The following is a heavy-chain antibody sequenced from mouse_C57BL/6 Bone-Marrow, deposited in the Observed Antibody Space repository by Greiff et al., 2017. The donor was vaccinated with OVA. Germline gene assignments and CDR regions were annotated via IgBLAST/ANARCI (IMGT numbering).Heavy chain of an antibody. CDR1: GYSITSGYY. V-gene: IGHV3-6*01. CDR3: ARDTSYFDY. Sequence: EVHLVESGPGLVKPSQSLSLTCSVTGYSITSGYYWNWIRQFPGNKLEWMGYISYDGSNNYNPSLKNRISITRDTSKNQFFLKLNSVTTEDTATYYWARDTSYFDYWGQGTTLTVSS. CDR2: ISYDGSN. J-gene: IGHJ2*01. D-gene: IGHD2-12*01.